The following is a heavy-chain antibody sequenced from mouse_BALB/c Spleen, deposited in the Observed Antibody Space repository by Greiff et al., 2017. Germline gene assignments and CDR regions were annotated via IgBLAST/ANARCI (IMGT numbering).Heavy chain of an antibody. J-gene: IGHJ4*01. V-gene: IGHV2-9*02. Sequence: VMLVESGPGLVAPSQSLSITCTVSGFSLTSYGVHWVRQPPGKGLEWLGVIWAGGSTNYNSALMSRLSISKDNSKSQVFLKMNSLQTDDTAMYYCASSTIGTHAMDYWGQGTSVTVSS. D-gene: IGHD2-14*01. CDR3: ASSTIGTHAMDY. CDR2: IWAGGST. CDR1: GFSLTSYG.